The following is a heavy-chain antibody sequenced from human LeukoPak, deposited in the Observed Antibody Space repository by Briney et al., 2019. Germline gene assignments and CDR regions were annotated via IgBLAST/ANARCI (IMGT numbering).Heavy chain of an antibody. CDR2: IIPIFGTA. V-gene: IGHV1-69*06. Sequence: ASVKVSCKASGGTFSSYAISWVRQAPGQGLEWMGGIIPIFGTANYAQKFQGRVTITADKSTSTAYMELSSLRSEDTAVYYCASLLYDSSGYYYYYYYMDVWGKGTTVTVSS. D-gene: IGHD3-22*01. CDR1: GGTFSSYA. CDR3: ASLLYDSSGYYYYYYYMDV. J-gene: IGHJ6*03.